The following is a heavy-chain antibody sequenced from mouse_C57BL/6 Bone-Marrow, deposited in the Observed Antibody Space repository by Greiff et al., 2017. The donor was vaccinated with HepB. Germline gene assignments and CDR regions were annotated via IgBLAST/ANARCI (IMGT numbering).Heavy chain of an antibody. CDR1: GFTFSSYA. D-gene: IGHD2-4*01. Sequence: EVQVEESGGGLVKPGGSLKLSCAASGFTFSSYAMSWVRQTPEKRLEWVATISDGGSYTYYPDNVKGRFTISRDNAKNNLYLQMSHLKSEDTAMYYCAISYYDYDGGYFDYWGQGTTLTVSS. V-gene: IGHV5-4*01. J-gene: IGHJ2*01. CDR3: AISYYDYDGGYFDY. CDR2: ISDGGSYT.